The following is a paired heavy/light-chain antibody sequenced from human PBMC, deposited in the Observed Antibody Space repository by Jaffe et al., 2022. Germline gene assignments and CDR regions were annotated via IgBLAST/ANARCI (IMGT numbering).Heavy chain of an antibody. J-gene: IGHJ4*02. V-gene: IGHV3-30*02. CDR2: FDATNK. Sequence: QVQLVESGGGVVQPGGSLRLSCAASGFTFSDYGMHWVRQAPGKGLEWVAFDATNKFYADSVKGRFTISRDNSKNTLYLQMNSLRTEDTALYYCAKGNFLRSPFDSWGQGTLVTVSS. CDR1: GFTFSDYG. CDR3: AKGNFLRSPFDS. D-gene: IGHD1-7*01.
Light chain of an antibody. V-gene: IGLV2-14*03. CDR2: DVI. CDR3: SSYTSSITVI. J-gene: IGLJ2*01. Sequence: QSALTQPASVSGSPGQSITISCTGTSSDVGVYNYVSWYQQHPGKAPKLMIYDVIYRPSGVSNRFSGSKSGNTASLTISGLQAEDEADYYCSSYTSSITVIFGGGTKLAVL. CDR1: SSDVGVYNY.